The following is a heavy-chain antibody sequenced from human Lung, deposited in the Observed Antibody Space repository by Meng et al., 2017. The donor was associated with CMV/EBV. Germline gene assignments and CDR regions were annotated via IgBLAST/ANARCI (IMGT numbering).Heavy chain of an antibody. D-gene: IGHD3-16*01. CDR3: ARQGGSHLGDAFDI. CDR1: GYTFASYW. Sequence: KVSXKGSGYTFASYWIGWVRQMSGKGLEWVGIIYPRDSEIRYSPSFRGQVTISVDKSISTAYLQWSSLRASDTAIYFCARQGGSHLGDAFDIWGQGTVVXVSS. J-gene: IGHJ3*02. CDR2: IYPRDSEI. V-gene: IGHV5-51*01.